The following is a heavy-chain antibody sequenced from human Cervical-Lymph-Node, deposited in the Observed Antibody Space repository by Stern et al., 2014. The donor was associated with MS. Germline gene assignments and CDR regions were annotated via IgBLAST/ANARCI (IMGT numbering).Heavy chain of an antibody. J-gene: IGHJ5*02. CDR3: ARGSGSYDFSGWFDP. Sequence: VQLVESGAEVKRPGSSVKVSCRASGGTFSFYAISWGRQAPGQGLEGMGGIVPIFGTTNNAQDCQDRVTMTADESTKTAYMELSSLRSEDTAVYYCARGSGSYDFSGWFDPWGQGTLVTVSS. CDR2: IVPIFGTT. V-gene: IGHV1-69*01. CDR1: GGTFSFYA. D-gene: IGHD3-3*01.